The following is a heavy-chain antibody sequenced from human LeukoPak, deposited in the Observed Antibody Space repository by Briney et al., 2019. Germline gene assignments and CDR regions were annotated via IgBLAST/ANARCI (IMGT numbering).Heavy chain of an antibody. CDR2: IYSGGST. Sequence: QPGGSLRLSCAASGFTVSSNYMSWVRQAPGKGLEWVSVIYSGGSTYYADSVKGRFTISRDNSKKTLFLHMNSLRAEDTAVYYCARGMSATSGYLELEYWGQGTLVTVST. D-gene: IGHD3-22*01. J-gene: IGHJ4*02. CDR3: ARGMSATSGYLELEY. V-gene: IGHV3-66*01. CDR1: GFTVSSNY.